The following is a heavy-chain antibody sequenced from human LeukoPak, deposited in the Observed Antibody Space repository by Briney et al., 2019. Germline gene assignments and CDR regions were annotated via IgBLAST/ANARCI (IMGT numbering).Heavy chain of an antibody. CDR3: SRGLDSRKLGY. D-gene: IGHD3-22*01. CDR1: GASFNSDDQY. J-gene: IGHJ4*02. CDR2: IHPSGML. Sequence: PSETLSLTCTVSGASFNSDDQYWHWIRQSPGKGLEWIGSIHPSGMLYNNPSLESRVTMSRDTSKNQFSLNLNSVTAAATAVYCCSRGLDSRKLGYWGQGILVTVSA. V-gene: IGHV4-31*03.